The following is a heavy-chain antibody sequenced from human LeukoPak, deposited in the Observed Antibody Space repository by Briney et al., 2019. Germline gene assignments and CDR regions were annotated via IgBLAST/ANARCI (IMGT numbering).Heavy chain of an antibody. CDR1: GYTFTSYG. CDR3: ARVSGSSGSYYFDY. CDR2: VSAYNGNT. J-gene: IGHJ4*02. V-gene: IGHV1-18*01. Sequence: GASVKVSCKASGYTFTSYGISWVRQAPGQGLEWMGWVSAYNGNTNYAQKLQGRVTMTTDTSTSTAYMELRSLRSDDTAVYYCARVSGSSGSYYFDYWGQGTLVTVSS. D-gene: IGHD3-10*01.